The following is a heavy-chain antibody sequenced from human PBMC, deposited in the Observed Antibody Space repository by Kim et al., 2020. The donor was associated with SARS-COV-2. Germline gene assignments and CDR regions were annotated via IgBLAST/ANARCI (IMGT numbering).Heavy chain of an antibody. CDR2: IYHSGST. D-gene: IGHD1-20*01. CDR3: ARHGHNHYYDY. CDR1: DGSISSTSTERYY. J-gene: IGHJ4*01. Sequence: SETLSLTCTVSDGSISSTSTERYYWGWVRQPPGKGPEWIGSIYHSGSTWYNQPLKSRVTISIDTSKNQFSLKLSSVTAADTALYYCARHGHNHYYDYWG. V-gene: IGHV4-39*01.